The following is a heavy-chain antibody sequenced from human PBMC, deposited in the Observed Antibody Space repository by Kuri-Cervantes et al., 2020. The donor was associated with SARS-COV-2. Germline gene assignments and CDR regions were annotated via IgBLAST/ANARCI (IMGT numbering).Heavy chain of an antibody. CDR3: ASNGWGFRNPGGVSGFDY. J-gene: IGHJ4*03. Sequence: GGSLRLSCAASGFTVSSNYMSWVRQAPGKGLEWVSYISSSSSTIYYADSVKGRFTISRDNAKNSLYLQMNSLRAEDTAVYYCASNGWGFRNPGGVSGFDYWGQGTMVTVSS. CDR1: GFTVSSNY. D-gene: IGHD3-16*01. CDR2: ISSSSSTI. V-gene: IGHV3-48*01.